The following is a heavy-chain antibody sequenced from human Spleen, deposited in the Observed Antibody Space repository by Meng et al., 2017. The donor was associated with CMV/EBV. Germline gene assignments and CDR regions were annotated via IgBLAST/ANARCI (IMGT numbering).Heavy chain of an antibody. CDR2: ISSSSSYI. J-gene: IGHJ4*02. CDR1: GFTFSSYS. Sequence: GEFLKISCAASGFTFSSYSMNWVRQAPGKGLEWVSSISSSSSYIYYADSVKGRFTISRDNAKNSLYLQMNSLRAEDTAVYYCARDLLVSSSWKFLGWGQGTLVTVSS. CDR3: ARDLLVSSSWKFLG. D-gene: IGHD6-13*01. V-gene: IGHV3-21*01.